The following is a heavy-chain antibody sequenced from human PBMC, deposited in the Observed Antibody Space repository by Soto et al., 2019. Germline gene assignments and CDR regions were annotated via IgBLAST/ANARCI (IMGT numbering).Heavy chain of an antibody. CDR3: ARAPQRIAAAHDPYYFDY. Sequence: GGSLRLSCAASGFTFSSYAMHWVRQAPGKGLEWVAVISYDGSNKYYADSVKGRFTISRDNSKNTLYLQMNSLRAEDTAVYYCARAPQRIAAAHDPYYFDYWGQGTLVTVSS. CDR2: ISYDGSNK. CDR1: GFTFSSYA. J-gene: IGHJ4*02. V-gene: IGHV3-30-3*01. D-gene: IGHD6-13*01.